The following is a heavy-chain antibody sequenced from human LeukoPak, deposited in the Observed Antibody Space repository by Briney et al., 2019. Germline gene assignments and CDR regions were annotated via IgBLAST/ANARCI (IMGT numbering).Heavy chain of an antibody. J-gene: IGHJ3*02. CDR3: AREGGSGDAFDI. D-gene: IGHD6-19*01. CDR2: ISSSGSTI. CDR1: GFTFSSYG. V-gene: IGHV3-48*04. Sequence: GGSLRLSCAASGFTFSSYGMHWVRQAPGKGLEWVSYISSSGSTIYYAESVKGRFTISRDNAQNSLYLQMNSLRAEDTAVYYCAREGGSGDAFDIWGQGTMVTVSS.